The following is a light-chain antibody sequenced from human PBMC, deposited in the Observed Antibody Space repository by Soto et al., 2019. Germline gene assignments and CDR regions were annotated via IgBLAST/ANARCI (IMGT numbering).Light chain of an antibody. CDR1: QSISSW. CDR3: QQLNSYPLT. V-gene: IGKV1-5*01. CDR2: DAS. Sequence: DIQMTQSPSTLSASVGDRVTITCRASQSISSWLAWYQQKPGKAPNLLIYDASNLESGVPSRFSGSGSGTEFTLTISSLQPEDFATYYCQQLNSYPLTFGPGTKVDIK. J-gene: IGKJ3*01.